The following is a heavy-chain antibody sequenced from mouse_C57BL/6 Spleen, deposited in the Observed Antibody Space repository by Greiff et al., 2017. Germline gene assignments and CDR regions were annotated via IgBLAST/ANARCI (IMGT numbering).Heavy chain of an antibody. D-gene: IGHD1-1*01. CDR1: GFTFSSYA. Sequence: EVKVVESGGGLVKPGGSLKLSCAASGFTFSSYAISWVRQTPEKRLEWVATISDGGSYTYYPDNVKGRFTISSVNAKNNLYLQMSHLKSVDAATYYCARVDHYDYYGPHGYWGQGTTLTVSS. J-gene: IGHJ2*01. CDR2: ISDGGSYT. V-gene: IGHV5-4*03. CDR3: ARVDHYDYYGPHGY.